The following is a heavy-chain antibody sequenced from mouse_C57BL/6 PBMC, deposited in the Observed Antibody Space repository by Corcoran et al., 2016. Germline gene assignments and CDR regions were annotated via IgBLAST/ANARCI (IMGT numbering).Heavy chain of an antibody. D-gene: IGHD2-4*01. CDR1: GYSITSGYY. CDR2: ISYDGSN. J-gene: IGHJ3*01. Sequence: DVQLQESGPGLVKPSQSLSLTCSVTGYSITSGYYWNWIRQFPGNKLEWMGYISYDGSNNYNPSLKNRISITRDTSKNQFFLKLNSVTTEDTATDYCARGGRINYDGAWFAYWGQGTLVTVSA. V-gene: IGHV3-6*01. CDR3: ARGGRINYDGAWFAY.